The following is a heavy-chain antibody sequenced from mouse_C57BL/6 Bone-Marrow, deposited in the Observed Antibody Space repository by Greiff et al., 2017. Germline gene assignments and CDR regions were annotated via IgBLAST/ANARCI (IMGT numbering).Heavy chain of an antibody. D-gene: IGHD2-12*01. V-gene: IGHV2-6-1*01. J-gene: IGHJ4*01. CDR1: GFSLTSYG. Sequence: QVQLKESGPGLVAPSQSLSITCTVSGFSLTSYGVHWVRQPPGKGLEWLVVIWSDGSTTYNSALNSRLSISKNNSKSQVFLKMNSLQTDVTAMYYCARHGVYDPYYYAMDYWGQGTSVTVSS. CDR3: ARHGVYDPYYYAMDY. CDR2: IWSDGST.